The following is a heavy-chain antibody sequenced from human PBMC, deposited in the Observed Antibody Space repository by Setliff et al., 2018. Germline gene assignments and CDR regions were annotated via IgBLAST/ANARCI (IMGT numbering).Heavy chain of an antibody. Sequence: GASVKVSCKASGGTFSSYAISWVRQAPGQGLEWMGGIIPIFGTANYAQKFQGRVTITTDESTSTAYMELSSLRSEDTAVYYCARGYSGYDNPWTDYYGMGVWGQGTTVTVSS. CDR1: GGTFSSYA. CDR2: IIPIFGTA. V-gene: IGHV1-69*05. D-gene: IGHD5-12*01. CDR3: ARGYSGYDNPWTDYYGMGV. J-gene: IGHJ6*02.